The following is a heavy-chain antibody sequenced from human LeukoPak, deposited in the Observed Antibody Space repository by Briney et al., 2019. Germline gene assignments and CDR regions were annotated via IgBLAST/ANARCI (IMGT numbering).Heavy chain of an antibody. Sequence: GGSLRLSCAASGFTFGNSWVHWVRQAPGKGLVWVSLINADGSTTTYADSVKGRFTISRDNAKNSLYLQMNSLRAEDTAVYYCARDVAVAGPPYYFDYWGQGTLVTVSS. CDR2: INADGSTT. CDR3: ARDVAVAGPPYYFDY. V-gene: IGHV3-74*01. D-gene: IGHD6-19*01. J-gene: IGHJ4*02. CDR1: GFTFGNSW.